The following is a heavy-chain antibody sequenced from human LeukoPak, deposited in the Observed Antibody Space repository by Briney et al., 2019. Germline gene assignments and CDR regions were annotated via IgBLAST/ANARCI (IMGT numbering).Heavy chain of an antibody. CDR1: GFTFSSYG. Sequence: GGPLRLSCAASGFTFSSYGMHWVRQAPGKGLEWVAVISYDGSNKYYADCVKGGFTISRDNSKNTLYLHMNSLRGEDTAVYYCAKVTHYGGNSGPRTYYYYYGMDVWGQGTTVTVSS. J-gene: IGHJ6*02. V-gene: IGHV3-30*18. CDR2: ISYDGSNK. CDR3: AKVTHYGGNSGPRTYYYYYGMDV. D-gene: IGHD4-23*01.